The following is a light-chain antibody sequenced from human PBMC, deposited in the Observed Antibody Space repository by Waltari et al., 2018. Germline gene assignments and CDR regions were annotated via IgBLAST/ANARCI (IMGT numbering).Light chain of an antibody. CDR1: QDISTS. Sequence: DIQLTQSPSSLSASVGDRVTITCRASQDISTSLAWFQQKPGNPPKSLIYAASSLQSGVSSRFSGCGSGTDFTLTISSLQPEDVAAYYCQQYAGNPRTFGPGTTVDVK. CDR3: QQYAGNPRT. CDR2: AAS. V-gene: IGKV1-16*01. J-gene: IGKJ3*01.